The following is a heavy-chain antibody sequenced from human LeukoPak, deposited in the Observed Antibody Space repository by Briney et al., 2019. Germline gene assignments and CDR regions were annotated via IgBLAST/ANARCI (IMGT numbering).Heavy chain of an antibody. D-gene: IGHD2-2*02. V-gene: IGHV1-18*01. CDR2: ISGYNGNT. Sequence: GASVKVSCKASGYTFSNYGITWVRQAPGQGLEWMGWISGYNGNTNYAQKLQGRVTMTTDTSTSTAYMELRSLRSDDTAVYYCARVGYCSSTSCYTVDYWGQGTLVTVSS. CDR3: ARVGYCSSTSCYTVDY. CDR1: GYTFSNYG. J-gene: IGHJ4*02.